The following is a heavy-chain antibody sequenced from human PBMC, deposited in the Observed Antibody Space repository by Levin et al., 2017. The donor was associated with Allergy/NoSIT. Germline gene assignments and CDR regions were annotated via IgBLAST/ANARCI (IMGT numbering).Heavy chain of an antibody. CDR3: VREVFGDSNYDYFDS. D-gene: IGHD4-11*01. CDR2: ITASGNSM. V-gene: IGHV3-48*03. CDR1: GFYFSSYE. Sequence: PGGSLRLSCEVSGFYFSSYEMSWVRQAPGKGLEWLAYITASGNSMHYADSVKGRFTISRDNAKNSLFLEMTSLRAEDTAVYFCVREVFGDSNYDYFDSWGQGTQVSVSS. J-gene: IGHJ4*02.